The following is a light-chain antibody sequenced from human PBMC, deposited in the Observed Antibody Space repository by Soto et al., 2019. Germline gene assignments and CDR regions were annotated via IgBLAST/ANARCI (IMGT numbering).Light chain of an antibody. Sequence: DIQMTQSPSTLSASVGDRVTITCRASQSISTWLAWYQQKPGKAPKLLIYKASSLESGVPSRFSGSGSGTEFTLTISSLQPDDFATYYCQQYINRWTLGQGTKV. V-gene: IGKV1-5*03. CDR2: KAS. J-gene: IGKJ1*01. CDR1: QSISTW. CDR3: QQYINRWT.